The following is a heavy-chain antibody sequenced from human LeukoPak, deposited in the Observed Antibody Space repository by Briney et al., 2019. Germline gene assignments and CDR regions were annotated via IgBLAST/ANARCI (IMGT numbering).Heavy chain of an antibody. V-gene: IGHV4-4*02. CDR1: GFTFSSYAM. Sequence: GSLRLSCAASGFTFSSYAMSWVRQPPGKGLEWIGEIYHSGSTNYNPSLKSRVTISIDKSKNQFSLKLSSVTAADTAVYYCARDWGLPVSYFDYWGQGTLVTVSS. J-gene: IGHJ4*02. D-gene: IGHD3-16*01. CDR2: IYHSGST. CDR3: ARDWGLPVSYFDY.